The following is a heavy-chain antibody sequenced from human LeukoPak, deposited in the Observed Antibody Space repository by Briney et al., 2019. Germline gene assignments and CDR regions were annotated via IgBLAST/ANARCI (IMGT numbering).Heavy chain of an antibody. D-gene: IGHD2-15*01. CDR2: IYPGDSDT. J-gene: IGHJ4*02. Sequence: GESLKISCKGSRYSFTSYWIGWVRQMPGEGLEWMGIIYPGDSDTRYSPSFQGQVTISADKSISTAYLQWNSLKASDTAMYYCASFVGACSGGSCYSDYWGQGTLVTVSS. CDR1: RYSFTSYW. CDR3: ASFVGACSGGSCYSDY. V-gene: IGHV5-51*01.